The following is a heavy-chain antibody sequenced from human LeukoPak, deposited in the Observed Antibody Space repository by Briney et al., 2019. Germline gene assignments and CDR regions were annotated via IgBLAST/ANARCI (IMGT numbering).Heavy chain of an antibody. D-gene: IGHD2-2*02. CDR3: ARDRPGRYCSSPSCYTASPFDP. J-gene: IGHJ5*02. Sequence: ASVKVSCKASRGTFSSYAISWVRQAPGQGLEWMGGIIPIFGTAIYAQKFQGRVAITADESSSTAYMELSSLRSEDTAVYYCARDRPGRYCSSPSCYTASPFDPWGQGTLVIVSS. CDR1: RGTFSSYA. CDR2: IIPIFGTA. V-gene: IGHV1-69*13.